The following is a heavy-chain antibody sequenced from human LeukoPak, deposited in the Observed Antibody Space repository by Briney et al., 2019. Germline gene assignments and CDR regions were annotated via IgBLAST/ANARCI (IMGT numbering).Heavy chain of an antibody. V-gene: IGHV4-34*01. J-gene: IGHJ6*03. Sequence: SETLSLICAVYGGSFSGYYWSCVRQPPGRGREGMGEIKDSGSTNYNPSLKSRVSISQDTSKHQFSLKLSSVTDPDTAVYYCARATGKYYYYYMDVWGKGTTVTVPS. CDR3: ARATGKYYYYYMDV. CDR1: GGSFSGYY. CDR2: IKDSGST. D-gene: IGHD4-11*01.